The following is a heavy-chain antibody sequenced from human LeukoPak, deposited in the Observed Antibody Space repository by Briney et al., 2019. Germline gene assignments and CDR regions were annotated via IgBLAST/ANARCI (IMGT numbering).Heavy chain of an antibody. CDR3: ARTYYYESSGYTFDY. V-gene: IGHV4-39*01. Sequence: KTSDTLSLLCTVCGGPISSSTYYWGWIRQPPAKGLEWIGRLYYSGRTYYNESLKRRVTISGDTSKNQFYLQLSTVTHGGTAVYFYARTYYYESSGYTFDYWGQGTLVTVSS. D-gene: IGHD3-22*01. J-gene: IGHJ4*02. CDR1: GGPISSSTYY. CDR2: LYYSGRT.